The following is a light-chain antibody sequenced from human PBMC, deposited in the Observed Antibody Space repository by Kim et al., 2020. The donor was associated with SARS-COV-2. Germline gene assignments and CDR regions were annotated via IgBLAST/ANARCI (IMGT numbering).Light chain of an antibody. V-gene: IGLV2-14*03. J-gene: IGLJ2*01. CDR3: TSYTASISLEVI. Sequence: SFTISCPGSSTDIGSSNFVSWYRRHPDTAPQLIIYDVSLRPSGVSDRFSGSKSGNTASLTISGLQAEDEADYYCTSYTASISLEVIFGGGTQLTVL. CDR1: STDIGSSNF. CDR2: DVS.